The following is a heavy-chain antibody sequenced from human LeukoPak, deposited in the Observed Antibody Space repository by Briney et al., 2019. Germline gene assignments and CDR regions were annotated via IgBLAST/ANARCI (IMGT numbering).Heavy chain of an antibody. CDR1: GFTFSSYA. Sequence: GGSLRLSCAASGFTFSSYAMSWFRQAPGKGLEWVSAISGSGGSTYYADSVKGRFTISRGNSKNTLYLQMNSLRAEDTAVYYCARYYDFWSGPYYFDYWGQGTLVTVSS. J-gene: IGHJ4*02. D-gene: IGHD3-3*01. V-gene: IGHV3-23*01. CDR3: ARYYDFWSGPYYFDY. CDR2: ISGSGGST.